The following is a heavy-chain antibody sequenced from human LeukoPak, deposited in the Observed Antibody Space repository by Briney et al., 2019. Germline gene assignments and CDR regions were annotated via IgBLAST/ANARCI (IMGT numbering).Heavy chain of an antibody. CDR3: ARGRARDGSYPWFDS. CDR1: GDSIGSYY. V-gene: IGHV4-59*01. J-gene: IGHJ5*01. Sequence: AEPLSLTCSVSGDSIGSYYWTWIRQSPGKGLEGIGYIYCGGSTNYSPSLKSRVSISVDTSNNQFSLQLRSVSAADTAIYYCARGRARDGSYPWFDSWGQGTLVTVSS. D-gene: IGHD3-16*02. CDR2: IYCGGST.